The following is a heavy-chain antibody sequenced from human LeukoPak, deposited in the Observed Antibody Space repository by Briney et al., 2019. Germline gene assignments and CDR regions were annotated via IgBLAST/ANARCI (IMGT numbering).Heavy chain of an antibody. V-gene: IGHV3-30*03. CDR1: GFTFSSYG. D-gene: IGHD3-16*01. Sequence: GRSLRLSCAASGFTFSSYGMHWVRQAPGKGLEWVAVISYDGSNKYYADSVKGRFTISRDNSKNTLYLQMNSLRAEDTAVYYCARDWGKGDYWGQGTLVTVSS. J-gene: IGHJ4*02. CDR3: ARDWGKGDY. CDR2: ISYDGSNK.